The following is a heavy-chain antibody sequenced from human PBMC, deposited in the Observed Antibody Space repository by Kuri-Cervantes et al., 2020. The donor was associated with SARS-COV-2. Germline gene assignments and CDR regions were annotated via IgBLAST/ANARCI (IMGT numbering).Heavy chain of an antibody. J-gene: IGHJ3*02. D-gene: IGHD1/OR15-1a*01. CDR1: GGSISSSSYY. CDR2: IYYSGST. CDR3: ARLRQQSVAFDI. Sequence: SETLSLTCTVSGGSISSSSYYWGWIRQPPGKGLEWIGSIYYSGSTYHNPSLKSRVTISVDTSKNQFSLKLSSVTAADTAVYYCARLRQQSVAFDIWGRGTMVTVSS. V-gene: IGHV4-39*01.